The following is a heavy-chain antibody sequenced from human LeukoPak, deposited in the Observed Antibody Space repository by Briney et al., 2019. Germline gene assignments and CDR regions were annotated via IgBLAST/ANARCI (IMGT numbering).Heavy chain of an antibody. Sequence: ASVKVSCKTSGYTFTNNYIHYVRQAPGQGLEWMGWINAKSGGTNYAQKFQGRVTMTRDTSSSTAYMELSRLGSDDTAVYYCARDDGGDSNNAFDIWGQGTMVTVSS. CDR3: ARDDGGDSNNAFDI. V-gene: IGHV1-2*02. CDR1: GYTFTNNY. CDR2: INAKSGGT. J-gene: IGHJ3*02. D-gene: IGHD2-21*02.